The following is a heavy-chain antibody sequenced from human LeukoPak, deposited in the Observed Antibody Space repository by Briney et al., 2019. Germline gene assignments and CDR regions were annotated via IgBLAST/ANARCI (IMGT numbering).Heavy chain of an antibody. J-gene: IGHJ4*02. CDR1: GYIFTSYY. CDR3: ARGLGGSGSYSLTFDS. CDR2: MSAYNGNT. D-gene: IGHD1-26*01. Sequence: ASVKVACKASGYIFTSYYINWVRLAPGQGREWMGGMSAYNGNTKYAQKIQGRVTMTPDKSTSTAYMDLRSLRSDDTAVYYCARGLGGSGSYSLTFDSWGQGTLVTVSS. V-gene: IGHV1-18*01.